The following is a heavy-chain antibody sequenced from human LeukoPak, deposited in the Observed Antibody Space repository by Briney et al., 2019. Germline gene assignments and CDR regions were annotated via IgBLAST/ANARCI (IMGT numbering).Heavy chain of an antibody. V-gene: IGHV1-69*06. CDR3: ARGRIYYGSGSTTLRVGYFDY. CDR1: GGTFSSYA. Sequence: GASVKASCKASGGTFSSYAISWVRQAPGQGLEWMGGIIPIFGTANYAQKFQGRVTITADKSTSTAYMELSSLRSEDTAVYYCARGRIYYGSGSTTLRVGYFDYWGQGTLVTVSS. J-gene: IGHJ4*02. D-gene: IGHD3-10*01. CDR2: IIPIFGTA.